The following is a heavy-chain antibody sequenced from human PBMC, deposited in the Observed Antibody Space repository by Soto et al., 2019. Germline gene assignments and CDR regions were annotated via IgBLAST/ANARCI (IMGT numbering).Heavy chain of an antibody. CDR3: ARRYCTTDTCYLDH. D-gene: IGHD2-8*01. V-gene: IGHV5-51*01. CDR1: GYSFTTYW. J-gene: IGHJ5*02. CDR2: IYPGDSDA. Sequence: GESLKISCKASGYSFTTYWVAWVRQMPGKGLEWMAIIYPGDSDARYSPSFQGQVTISVDRSISSAYLQWSSLKASDTAIYFCARRYCTTDTCYLDHWGPGTQVTVSS.